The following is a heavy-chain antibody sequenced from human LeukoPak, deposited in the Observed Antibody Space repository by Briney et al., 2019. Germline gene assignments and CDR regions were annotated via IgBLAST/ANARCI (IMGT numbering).Heavy chain of an antibody. CDR2: IWYDGSNK. D-gene: IGHD3-22*01. V-gene: IGHV3-33*01. CDR3: VPDSSGYSFDH. J-gene: IGHJ4*02. CDR1: GFTFSSYG. Sequence: PGRSLRLSCAASGFTFSSYGMHWVRQAPGKGLEWVAVIWYDGSNKYYADSVKGRFTISRDNSKNTPYLQMNTLRVQETDVYYCVPDSSGYSFDHWGQGTLVTVSS.